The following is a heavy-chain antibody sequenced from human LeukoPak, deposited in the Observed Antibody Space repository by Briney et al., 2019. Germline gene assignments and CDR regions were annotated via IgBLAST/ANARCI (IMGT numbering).Heavy chain of an antibody. J-gene: IGHJ6*03. Sequence: GGSLRLSCAASGFTFSNYWMTWVRQAPGKGLEWVADIKQDGSENVYVHSVRGRFTISRDNGKMSLFLQMNSLRAEDTAVYYCARDNGVVHGVYYMDVWGKGTTVTVS. D-gene: IGHD3-3*01. CDR1: GFTFSNYW. CDR2: IKQDGSEN. CDR3: ARDNGVVHGVYYMDV. V-gene: IGHV3-7*01.